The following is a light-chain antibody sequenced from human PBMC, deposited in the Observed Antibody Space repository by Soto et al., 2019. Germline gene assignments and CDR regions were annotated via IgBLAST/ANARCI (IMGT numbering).Light chain of an antibody. CDR1: SSDVGGYNY. V-gene: IGLV2-14*01. CDR2: DVS. J-gene: IGLJ3*02. Sequence: QAVVTQPASVSGSPGHSITISCTGTSSDVGGYNYVSWYQQHPDKAPKLMIYDVSSRPSGVSNRFSGSKSGNTASLTISGLQAEDEGDYYCSSYTRSSTRVFGGGTKLTVL. CDR3: SSYTRSSTRV.